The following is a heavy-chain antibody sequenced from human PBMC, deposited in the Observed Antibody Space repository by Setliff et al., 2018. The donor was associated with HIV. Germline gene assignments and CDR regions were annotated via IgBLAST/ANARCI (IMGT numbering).Heavy chain of an antibody. CDR1: GYTFTDYY. Sequence: ASVMVSCKTSGYTFTDYYIHWVQQAPGKGLEWLGRVDPEDDEKIYAEKFRGRVTITADTSTHTAHMELTSLRSDDTAVYYCATDPTYSSGSPDIWGQGTMVTVSS. V-gene: IGHV1-69-2*01. J-gene: IGHJ3*02. CDR3: ATDPTYSSGSPDI. CDR2: VDPEDDEK. D-gene: IGHD6-19*01.